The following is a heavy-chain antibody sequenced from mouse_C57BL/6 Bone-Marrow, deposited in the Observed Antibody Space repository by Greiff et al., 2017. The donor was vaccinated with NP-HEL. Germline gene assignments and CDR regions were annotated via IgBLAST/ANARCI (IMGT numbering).Heavy chain of an antibody. V-gene: IGHV1-55*01. J-gene: IGHJ2*01. CDR2: IYPGSGST. Sequence: QVQLQQPGAELVKPGASVKMSCKASGYTFTSYWITWVKQRPGQGLEWIGDIYPGSGSTNYNEKFKSQATLTVDTSSSTAYMQLSSLTSEESAVYKCAITTVVATGYFDDWGQGTTLTVSS. CDR1: GYTFTSYW. CDR3: AITTVVATGYFDD. D-gene: IGHD1-1*01.